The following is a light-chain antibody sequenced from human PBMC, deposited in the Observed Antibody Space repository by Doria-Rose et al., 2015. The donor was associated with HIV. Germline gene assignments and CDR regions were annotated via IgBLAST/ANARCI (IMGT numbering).Light chain of an antibody. J-gene: IGKJ3*01. V-gene: IGKV4-1*01. CDR1: QSLLYTSKNY. Sequence: EIVMTQSPESLGMSLGERATLTCKSNQSLLYTSKNYLAWYQQKPGQPPTLLIYWASTRQSAVPARFSGSGSATDFTLTISSLEAEDVAVYYCQQYYDTPSFGPGTTVDI. CDR2: WAS. CDR3: QQYYDTPS.